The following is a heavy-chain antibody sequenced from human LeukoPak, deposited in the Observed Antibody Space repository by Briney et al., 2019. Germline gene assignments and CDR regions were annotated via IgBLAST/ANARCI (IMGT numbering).Heavy chain of an antibody. J-gene: IGHJ6*03. V-gene: IGHV4-4*07. Sequence: PSETLSLTCTVSGDSISNYYWSWIRQPAGKGLEWIGRIYTSGSTNYNPSLKSRVTMSVDTSKNQFSLKLSSVTAADTAVYYCARERNVIVATSPTFYYYYMDVWGKGTTVTISS. CDR1: GDSISNYY. CDR2: IYTSGST. D-gene: IGHD5-12*01. CDR3: ARERNVIVATSPTFYYYYMDV.